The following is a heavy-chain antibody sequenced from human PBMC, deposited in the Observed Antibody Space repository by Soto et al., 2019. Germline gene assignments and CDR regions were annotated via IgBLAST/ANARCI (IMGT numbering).Heavy chain of an antibody. V-gene: IGHV4-30-2*01. CDR1: GGSISSGGYS. CDR2: IYHSGST. CDR3: ASSFWLRDYFEY. Sequence: PSETLSRTGAVAGGSISSGGYSWSWILQPPGKGLEWIGYIYHSGSTYYNPSLQSRVTISVDSSKNQFSLQLSSVTAADTAVYSCASSFWLRDYFEYWGQGTLVTVSS. J-gene: IGHJ4*02. D-gene: IGHD3-9*01.